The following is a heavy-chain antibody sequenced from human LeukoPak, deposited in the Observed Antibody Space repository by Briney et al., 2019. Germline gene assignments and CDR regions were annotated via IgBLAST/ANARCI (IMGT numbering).Heavy chain of an antibody. CDR1: VGSISSGCYY. D-gene: IGHD3-22*01. J-gene: IGHJ5*02. Sequence: PSQTLSLTCTVSVGSISSGCYYWSWIRQHPGKGLEWIGYIYYSGSTYYNPSLKSRVTISVDTSENQFSLKLSSVTAADTAVYYCARGSVVVIGTNWFDPWGQGTLVTVFS. CDR2: IYYSGST. V-gene: IGHV4-31*03. CDR3: ARGSVVVIGTNWFDP.